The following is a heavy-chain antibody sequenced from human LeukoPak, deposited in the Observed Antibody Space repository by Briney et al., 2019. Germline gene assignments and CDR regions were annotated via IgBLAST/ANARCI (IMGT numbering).Heavy chain of an antibody. CDR1: GFTFSSYA. CDR2: IKQDGSEK. Sequence: GGSLRLSCAASGFTFSSYAMSWVRQAPGKGLEWVANIKQDGSEKYYVDSVKGRFTISRDNAKNSLYLQMNSLRAEDTAVYYCARELEDMTTVTTFDYWGQGTLVTVSS. CDR3: ARELEDMTTVTTFDY. J-gene: IGHJ4*02. V-gene: IGHV3-7*01. D-gene: IGHD4-17*01.